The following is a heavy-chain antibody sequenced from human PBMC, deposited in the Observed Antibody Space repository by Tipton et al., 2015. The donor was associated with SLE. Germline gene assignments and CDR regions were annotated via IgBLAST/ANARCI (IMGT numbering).Heavy chain of an antibody. D-gene: IGHD6-19*01. CDR3: ARDSSGWPSSDAFDI. Sequence: TLSLTCIFSDGSISSGGYYWSWIRQDPGKGLEWIGYVYYTGNTYYNPSTFYNPSLKSRVTISIDTSKNQSSLKLSSVTAADTAVYYGARDSSGWPSSDAFDIWGQGTMVTASS. J-gene: IGHJ3*02. CDR1: DGSISSGGYY. CDR2: VYYTGNT. V-gene: IGHV4-31*03.